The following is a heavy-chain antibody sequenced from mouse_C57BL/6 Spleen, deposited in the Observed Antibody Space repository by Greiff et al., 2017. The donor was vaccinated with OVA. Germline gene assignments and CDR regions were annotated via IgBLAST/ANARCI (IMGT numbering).Heavy chain of an antibody. V-gene: IGHV6-6*01. CDR3: TRQGYYGSSFYWYFDV. Sequence: EVKVEESGGGLVQPGGSMKLSCAASGFTFSDAWMDWVRQSPEKGLEWVAEIRNKANNHATYYAESVKGRFTISRDDSKSSVYLQMNSLRAEDTGIYYCTRQGYYGSSFYWYFDVWGTGTTVTVSS. CDR1: GFTFSDAW. CDR2: IRNKANNHAT. D-gene: IGHD1-1*01. J-gene: IGHJ1*03.